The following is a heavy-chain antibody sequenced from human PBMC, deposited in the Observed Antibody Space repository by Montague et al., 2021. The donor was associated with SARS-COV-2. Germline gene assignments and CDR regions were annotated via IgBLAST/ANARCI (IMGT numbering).Heavy chain of an antibody. CDR1: GFTVSSNY. CDR2: IYSGGST. Sequence: SLRLSCAASGFTVSSNYMRWVRQAPGKGLEWVSVIYSGGSTYYADSVKGRFTISRDNSKNTLYLQMNSLRAEDTAVYYCARELYTDIVVVPAALRKHWYFDLWGRGTLVTVSS. V-gene: IGHV3-66*02. D-gene: IGHD2-2*01. CDR3: ARELYTDIVVVPAALRKHWYFDL. J-gene: IGHJ2*01.